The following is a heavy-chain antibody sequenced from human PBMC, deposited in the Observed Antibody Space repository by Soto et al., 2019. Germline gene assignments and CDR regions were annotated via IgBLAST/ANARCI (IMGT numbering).Heavy chain of an antibody. D-gene: IGHD3-10*01. CDR2: IYYSGST. CDR3: ARDLTYYYGSGSYYHNWFEP. CDR1: GGSISSYY. J-gene: IGHJ5*02. V-gene: IGHV4-59*01. Sequence: SETLSLTCTVSGGSISSYYWSWIRQPPGKGLEWIGYIYYSGSTNYNPSLKSRVTISVDTSKNQFSPKLSSVTAADTAVYYCARDLTYYYGSGSYYHNWFEPWGQGTLVTVSS.